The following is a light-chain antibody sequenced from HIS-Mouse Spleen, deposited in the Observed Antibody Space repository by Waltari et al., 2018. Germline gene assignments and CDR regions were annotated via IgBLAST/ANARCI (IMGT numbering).Light chain of an antibody. J-gene: IGLJ3*02. CDR3: CSYAGSSTWV. Sequence: QSALTQPASVSGSPGQSITISCTGTSLDVGCYNILSRYHQHPGKAPKLMIYEGSKRPSGVSNRFSGSKSGNTASLTISGLQAEDEADYYCCSYAGSSTWVFGGGTKLTVL. CDR2: EGS. V-gene: IGLV2-23*01. CDR1: SLDVGCYNI.